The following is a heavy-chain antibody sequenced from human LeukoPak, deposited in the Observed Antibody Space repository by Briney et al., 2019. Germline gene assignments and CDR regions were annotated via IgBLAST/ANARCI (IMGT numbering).Heavy chain of an antibody. CDR1: GFSFGNFG. D-gene: IGHD3-10*01. V-gene: IGHV3-33*03. J-gene: IGHJ4*02. Sequence: GGSLRLSCAASGFSFGNFGMHWVRQAPGKVLEWVAVIWYDGSNVQYADSVKGRFTISGDNSNNKLYLQMNRVRAEDTAVYYCAKGTGGYYFDQWGQGTLVTVSS. CDR3: AKGTGGYYFDQ. CDR2: IWYDGSNV.